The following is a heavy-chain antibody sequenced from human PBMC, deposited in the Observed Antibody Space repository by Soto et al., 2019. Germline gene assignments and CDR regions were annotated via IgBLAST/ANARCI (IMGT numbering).Heavy chain of an antibody. D-gene: IGHD3-10*01. CDR1: GFTFGDYY. V-gene: IGHV3-11*01. J-gene: IGHJ4*02. Sequence: PGGSLRLSCAASGFTFGDYYMSWIRQAPGKGLECVSYISNSVSTIYYADSVKGRFTISRDNAKHSLYLQMNSLRAEDTAVYYCARENGSDYFSVPHFDYWGQGTLVTVSS. CDR3: ARENGSDYFSVPHFDY. CDR2: ISNSVSTI.